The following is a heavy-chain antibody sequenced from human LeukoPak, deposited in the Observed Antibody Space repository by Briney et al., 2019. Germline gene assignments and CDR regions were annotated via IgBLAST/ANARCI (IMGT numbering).Heavy chain of an antibody. D-gene: IGHD3-3*01. CDR2: IYTSGRT. Sequence: MASETLSLTCTVSGGFISSYYWSWIRQPPGKGLEWLGYIYTSGRTNSTPSLKCRVTISVDTSKDQFSLKLSSVTAADTAVYYCARQGPGSVSYYDFWSGYDEALDYWGQGTLVTVSS. V-gene: IGHV4-4*09. J-gene: IGHJ4*02. CDR3: ARQGPGSVSYYDFWSGYDEALDY. CDR1: GGFISSYY.